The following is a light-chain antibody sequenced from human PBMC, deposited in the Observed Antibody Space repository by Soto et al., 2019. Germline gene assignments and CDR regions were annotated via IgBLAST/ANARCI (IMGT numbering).Light chain of an antibody. CDR1: QDISKY. J-gene: IGKJ4*01. Sequence: DIQMTQTPTSLSASVGDTVIITCQASQDISKYLNWYQQKPGKAPNLLIYDASNLGTGVPPRFTGSGSGTDISLINSNLQPEDIATYYCQQYDTLPLTFGGVTKVEIK. CDR2: DAS. V-gene: IGKV1-33*01. CDR3: QQYDTLPLT.